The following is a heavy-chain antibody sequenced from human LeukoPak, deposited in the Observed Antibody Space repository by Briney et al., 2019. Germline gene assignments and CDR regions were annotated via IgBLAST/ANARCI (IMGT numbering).Heavy chain of an antibody. V-gene: IGHV1-2*02. J-gene: IGHJ3*02. CDR2: INPNSGGT. Sequence: ASVKVSCKASGYTFTGYYMHWVRQAPGQGLEWMGWINPNSGGTNYAQKFRGRVTMTRDTSISTTYMELSSLRSEDTAVYYCARGPELLRAFDIWGQGTMVTVSS. CDR3: ARGPELLRAFDI. D-gene: IGHD1-7*01. CDR1: GYTFTGYY.